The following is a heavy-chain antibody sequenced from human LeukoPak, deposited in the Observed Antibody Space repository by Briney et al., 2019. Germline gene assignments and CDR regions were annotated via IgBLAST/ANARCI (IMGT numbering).Heavy chain of an antibody. D-gene: IGHD2-2*01. CDR2: MNPNSGNT. CDR1: GYTFTSYD. J-gene: IGHJ4*02. CDR3: ARGASVVPAAHFDY. V-gene: IGHV1-8*03. Sequence: ASVKVSCKASGYTFTSYDINWVRQATGQGLEWMGWMNPNSGNTGYAQKFQGRVTITRNTSISTAYMELRSLRSDDTAVYYCARGASVVPAAHFDYWGQGTLVTVSS.